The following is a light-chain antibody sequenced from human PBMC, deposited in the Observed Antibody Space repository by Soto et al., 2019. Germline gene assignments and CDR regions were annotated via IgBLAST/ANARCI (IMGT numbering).Light chain of an antibody. CDR2: GAF. J-gene: IGKJ1*01. CDR1: QYIDNH. V-gene: IGKV1-27*01. Sequence: DIQMTQSPSSLSASVGGRVSITCRASQYIDNHLACYQQKAGKSPQLLIFGAFPLQSGVPSRFSGSESGTDFTLTINNVQPEDVATYYCQTYDKAPWTFGPGTKV. CDR3: QTYDKAPWT.